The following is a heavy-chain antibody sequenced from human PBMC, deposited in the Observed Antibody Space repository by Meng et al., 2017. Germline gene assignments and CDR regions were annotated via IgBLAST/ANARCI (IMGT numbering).Heavy chain of an antibody. J-gene: IGHJ6*02. V-gene: IGHV1-69*05. CDR3: ARGNYDSSGFRYYYYGMDV. CDR2: IIPIFGTA. Sequence: SVKVSCKPSGYNFPDYYIHWVRRAPGQGLEWMGGIIPIFGTANYAQKFQGRVTITTDESTSTAYMELSSLRSEDTAVYYCARGNYDSSGFRYYYYGMDVWGQGTTVTVSS. D-gene: IGHD3-22*01. CDR1: GYNFPDYY.